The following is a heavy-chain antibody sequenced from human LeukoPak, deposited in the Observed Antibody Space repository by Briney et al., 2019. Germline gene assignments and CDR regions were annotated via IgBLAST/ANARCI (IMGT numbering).Heavy chain of an antibody. CDR1: GYSFTSHY. J-gene: IGHJ4*02. Sequence: ASVKVSCKASGYSFTSHYMHWVRQAPGQGPEWVGWINAHTGNPTYAQGFTGRFVFSLDTSVSTAYLQISSLRAEDTAVYYCAREVLRLDYWGQGTLVTVSS. V-gene: IGHV7-4-1*02. CDR2: INAHTGNP. CDR3: AREVLRLDY.